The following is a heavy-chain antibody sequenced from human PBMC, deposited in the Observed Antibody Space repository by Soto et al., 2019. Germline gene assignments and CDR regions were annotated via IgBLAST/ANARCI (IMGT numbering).Heavy chain of an antibody. CDR1: GGSISSSSYY. CDR2: IYYTGST. V-gene: IGHV4-39*01. CDR3: ARRIISVSGWTFAY. Sequence: QLQLQESGPGLVKPSETLSLTCTVSGGSISSSSYYWAWMRQTPGQGLEWIGSIYYTGSTYYNPSLKGRVTRSVDTSKNQFSLKLTSVTAADTAMHYWARRIISVSGWTFAYWGQGTLVPVSS. D-gene: IGHD6-19*01. J-gene: IGHJ4*02.